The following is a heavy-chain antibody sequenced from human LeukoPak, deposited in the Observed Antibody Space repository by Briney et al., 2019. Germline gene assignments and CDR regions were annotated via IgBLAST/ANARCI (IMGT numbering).Heavy chain of an antibody. Sequence: GGSLRLSCAASGFTFSSYSMNWVRQAPGKGLEWVSAISGSGGSTYYADSVKGRFTISRDNSKNTLYLQMNSLRAEDAAVYYCAKDYDFWSGYWADAFDIWGQGTMVTVSS. J-gene: IGHJ3*02. CDR3: AKDYDFWSGYWADAFDI. D-gene: IGHD3-3*01. V-gene: IGHV3-23*01. CDR1: GFTFSSYS. CDR2: ISGSGGST.